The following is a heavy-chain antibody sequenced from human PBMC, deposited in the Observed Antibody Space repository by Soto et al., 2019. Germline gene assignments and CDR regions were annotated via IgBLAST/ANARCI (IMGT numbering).Heavy chain of an antibody. CDR1: GFSLTNNKMG. Sequence: QVTLKESDPVLVKPTETLTLTCTVSGFSLTNNKMGVSWIRQPPGKALEWLAHIFSDDEKSYSTSLKSRLTISQDTSTSQLVLNVSNIDPVDTATYYCARISGGSPFYYAMDVWGQGTTVTVSS. CDR2: IFSDDEK. CDR3: ARISGGSPFYYAMDV. D-gene: IGHD2-15*01. V-gene: IGHV2-26*01. J-gene: IGHJ6*02.